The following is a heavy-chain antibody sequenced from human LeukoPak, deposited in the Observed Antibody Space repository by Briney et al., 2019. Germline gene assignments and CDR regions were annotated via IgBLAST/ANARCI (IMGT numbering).Heavy chain of an antibody. CDR3: ARSAPYSSSWLRCYYYYGMDV. J-gene: IGHJ6*02. CDR2: INHSGST. D-gene: IGHD6-13*01. Sequence: SETLSLTCAVYGGSFSGYYWSWIRQPPGKGLEWIGEINHSGSTNYNPSLKSRVTISVDTSKNQFSLKLSSVTAADTAVYYCARSAPYSSSWLRCYYYYGMDVWGQGTTVTVSS. CDR1: GGSFSGYY. V-gene: IGHV4-34*01.